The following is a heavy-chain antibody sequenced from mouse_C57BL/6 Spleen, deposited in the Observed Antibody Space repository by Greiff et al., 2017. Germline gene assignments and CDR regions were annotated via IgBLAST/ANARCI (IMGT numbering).Heavy chain of an antibody. CDR2: FCSGGAYI. CDR3: TRGGAPYWYFDV. Sequence: EVHLVESGAGLVKPGGSLKLSCAASGFTFSSYAMSWVRQTPEKRLVWVAYFCSGGAYIYYADTVKGRFTISRNYARNTLYLQMSSLESEYTAMYCCTRGGAPYWYFDVWGTGTTVTVSS. CDR1: GFTFSSYA. J-gene: IGHJ1*03. V-gene: IGHV5-9-1*02.